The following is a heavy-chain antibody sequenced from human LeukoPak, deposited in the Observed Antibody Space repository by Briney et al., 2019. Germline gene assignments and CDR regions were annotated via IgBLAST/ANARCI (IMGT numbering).Heavy chain of an antibody. CDR1: GFTFSDYA. D-gene: IGHD1-26*01. Sequence: GGSLRLSCAASGFTFSDYALHWVRQAPGKGLEWVAFVAYDGSSKYYRDSVKGRFIISRDYSRNTLYLQMNSLRGEDTAVYYCARDSGYAFDIWGQGTMVTVSS. J-gene: IGHJ3*02. CDR3: ARDSGYAFDI. CDR2: VAYDGSSK. V-gene: IGHV3-30*04.